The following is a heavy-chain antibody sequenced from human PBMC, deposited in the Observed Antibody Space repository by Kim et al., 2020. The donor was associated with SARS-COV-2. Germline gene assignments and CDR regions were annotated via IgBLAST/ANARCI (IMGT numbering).Heavy chain of an antibody. D-gene: IGHD6-13*01. CDR1: GASITTYF. CDR3: ARGRSSYL. V-gene: IGHV4-59*13. Sequence: SETVSLTCTVSGASITTYFWSWIRQPPGKGLEWIGYIYYSGTTKYNPSLQSRVTISVDMSKNQFSLKLSSVTAADTAVYYCARGRSSYLWGQGTLATVSS. CDR2: IYYSGTT. J-gene: IGHJ5*02.